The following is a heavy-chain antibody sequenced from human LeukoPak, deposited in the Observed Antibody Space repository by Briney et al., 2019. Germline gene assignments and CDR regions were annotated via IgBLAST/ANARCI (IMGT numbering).Heavy chain of an antibody. V-gene: IGHV3-23*01. CDR1: GFTFSTYA. CDR3: AREYTSSSYYYGMDV. J-gene: IGHJ6*02. D-gene: IGHD6-6*01. CDR2: ISGSDGRT. Sequence: GGSLRLSYAASGFTFSTYAMSWVRQAPGKGLEWVSAISGSDGRTYYADSVKGRFTISRDNSKNTLDLQMNSLRAEDTAVYYCAREYTSSSYYYGMDVWGQGTTVTVS.